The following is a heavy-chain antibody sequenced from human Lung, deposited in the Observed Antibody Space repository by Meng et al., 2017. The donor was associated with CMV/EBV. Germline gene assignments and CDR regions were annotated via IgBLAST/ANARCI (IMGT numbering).Heavy chain of an antibody. J-gene: IGHJ6*02. Sequence: SVKVSXKPSGGTFSNYAITWVRQAPGQGLEWMGGIIPVVGTVNYPQKFQGRVTITADKSTSTVYMELSSLRSEDTAVYYCARDSRGSTWYLLAGYYYGSGVWGQGTTVTVSS. CDR3: ARDSRGSTWYLLAGYYYGSGV. V-gene: IGHV1-69*06. CDR1: GGTFSNYA. D-gene: IGHD6-13*01. CDR2: IIPVVGTV.